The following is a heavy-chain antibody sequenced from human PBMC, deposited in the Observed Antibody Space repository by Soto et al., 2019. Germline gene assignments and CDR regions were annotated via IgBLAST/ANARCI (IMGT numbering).Heavy chain of an antibody. D-gene: IGHD6-6*01. V-gene: IGHV3-23*01. Sequence: GGSMRLSCVPSGFIFSYNAMSWVRQATGKGLQWVSTISGSGEKTYYADSVKGWFTISSDRSKNTLYLQMDSLRADDTAVYYCGRLPGSTAPRPYYWGQGTMVTVAS. J-gene: IGHJ4*02. CDR3: GRLPGSTAPRPYY. CDR1: GFIFSYNA. CDR2: ISGSGEKT.